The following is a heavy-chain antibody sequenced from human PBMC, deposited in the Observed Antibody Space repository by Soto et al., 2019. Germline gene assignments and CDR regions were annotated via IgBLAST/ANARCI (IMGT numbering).Heavy chain of an antibody. CDR2: ISSSSSYI. J-gene: IGHJ3*02. CDR1: GFTFRDYF. CDR3: ARVSDIVVVPAATHAFDI. D-gene: IGHD2-2*01. V-gene: IGHV3-21*01. Sequence: GGSLRLSCAASGFTFRDYFMTWIRQVPGKGLEWVSSISSSSSYIYYADSVKGRFTISRDNAKNSLYLQMNSLRAEDTAVYYCARVSDIVVVPAATHAFDIWGQGTMVTVSS.